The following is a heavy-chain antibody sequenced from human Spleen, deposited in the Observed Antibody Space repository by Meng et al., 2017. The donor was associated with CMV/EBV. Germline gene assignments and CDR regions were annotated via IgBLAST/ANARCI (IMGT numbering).Heavy chain of an antibody. V-gene: IGHV1-69*05. CDR2: IIPIFGTA. D-gene: IGHD1-7*01. CDR1: GGTFSSYA. Sequence: SVKVSCKASGGTFSSYAISWVRRAPGQGLEWMGGIIPIFGTANYAQKFQGRVTITTDESTSTAYMELSSLRSEDTAVYYCARAGDLELQAYGMDVWGQGTTVTVSS. CDR3: ARAGDLELQAYGMDV. J-gene: IGHJ6*02.